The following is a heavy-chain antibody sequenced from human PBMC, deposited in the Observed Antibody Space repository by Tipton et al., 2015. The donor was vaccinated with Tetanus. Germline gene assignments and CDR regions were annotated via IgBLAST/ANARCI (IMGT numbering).Heavy chain of an antibody. CDR3: AKSDRVTRTSWYFHD. V-gene: IGHV4-34*01. CDR1: GGSFSAYY. D-gene: IGHD2-2*01. J-gene: IGHJ4*02. CDR2: LDYSGNT. Sequence: TLSLTCAVYGGSFSAYYWSWIRQSPGKGLEWIGGLDYSGNTYYNSSLMSRVTISVDTSKNQFSLRLNSVTAVDTAVYYCAKSDRVTRTSWYFHDWGQGTLVTVSS.